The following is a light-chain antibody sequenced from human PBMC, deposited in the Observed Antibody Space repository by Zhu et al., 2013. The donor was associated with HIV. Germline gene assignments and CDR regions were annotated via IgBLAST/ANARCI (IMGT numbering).Light chain of an antibody. V-gene: IGKV3-20*01. Sequence: EIVLTQSPGTLSLSPGERATLSCRASQSVSSSSLAWYQQKPGQAPKTPHLWCIQQGHWHPRKVQWQRVWGQTSLSPSADWSLKIFAVYYCLHFYSSRWTFGQGTKVKSN. CDR1: QSVSSSS. CDR2: CI. J-gene: IGKJ1*01. CDR3: LHFYSSRWT.